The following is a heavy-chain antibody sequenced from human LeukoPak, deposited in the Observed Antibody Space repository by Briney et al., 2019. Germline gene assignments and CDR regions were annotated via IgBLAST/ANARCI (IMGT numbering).Heavy chain of an antibody. J-gene: IGHJ5*02. D-gene: IGHD5-18*01. CDR3: ASTQNGYSYGYQADWFDP. CDR2: ISSSSSSCI. CDR1: GFTFSSYS. Sequence: GGSLRLSCAASGFTFSSYSMNWVRQAPGKGLEWVSSISSSSSSCIYYADSVKGRFTISRDNAKNSLYLQMNSLRAEDTAVYYCASTQNGYSYGYQADWFDPWGQGTLVTVSS. V-gene: IGHV3-21*01.